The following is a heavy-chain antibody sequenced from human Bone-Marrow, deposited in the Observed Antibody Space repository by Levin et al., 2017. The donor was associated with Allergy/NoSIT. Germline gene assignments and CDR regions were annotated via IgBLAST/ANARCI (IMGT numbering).Heavy chain of an antibody. Sequence: GGSLRLSCAASGFTFSNYAMNWVRQAPGKGLEWVSFVSENGATTNYADSVKGRFTISRDNSKNTLYLQMNSLRVEDTALYYCVKGGWCDCWGQGTLVTVSS. CDR3: VKGGWCDC. CDR2: VSENGATT. V-gene: IGHV3-23*01. J-gene: IGHJ4*02. CDR1: GFTFSNYA. D-gene: IGHD2-8*01.